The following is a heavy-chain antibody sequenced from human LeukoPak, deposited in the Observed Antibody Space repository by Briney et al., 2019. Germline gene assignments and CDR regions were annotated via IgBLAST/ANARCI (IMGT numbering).Heavy chain of an antibody. V-gene: IGHV3-23*01. CDR2: ISNSGDSI. D-gene: IGHD2-2*01. J-gene: IGHJ4*02. Sequence: GGSLRLSCATSGFTFSSYAMSWVRQAPGKGLEWVSAISNSGDSINYADSVKGRFTISRDISKNTLYLQMNTLRAEDTALYYCAKAMPCTSTICYRFDYWGRGTLVTVSS. CDR1: GFTFSSYA. CDR3: AKAMPCTSTICYRFDY.